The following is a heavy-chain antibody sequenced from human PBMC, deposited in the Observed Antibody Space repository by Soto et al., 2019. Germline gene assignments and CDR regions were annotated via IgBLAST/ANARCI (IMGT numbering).Heavy chain of an antibody. CDR1: GGSISRGGSY. J-gene: IGHJ4*02. D-gene: IGHD3-9*01. Sequence: SETLSLTCTVSGGSISRGGSYCSWIRQHPGKGLEWIGYIYYSGSTYYNPSLKSRVTISVDTSKNQLSLKLSSVTAADTAVYYCATTGRDGYNYFDYWGQGTLVTVS. CDR2: IYYSGST. V-gene: IGHV4-31*03. CDR3: ATTGRDGYNYFDY.